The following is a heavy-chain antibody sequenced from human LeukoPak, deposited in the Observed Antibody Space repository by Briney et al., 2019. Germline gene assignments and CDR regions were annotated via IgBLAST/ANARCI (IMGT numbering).Heavy chain of an antibody. CDR1: GFTFTSFG. V-gene: IGHV1-18*01. J-gene: IGHJ4*02. D-gene: IGHD1-26*01. CDR2: ISAYNGHT. Sequence: ASVKVSCKASGFTFTSFGFSWVRQAPGQGLEWLGWISAYNGHTNYAQNLQGRVTMTTDTSTTTAYMELRSLRYDDTAVYYCARARAGGGNYCYYFDHWGQGTLVTVSS. CDR3: ARARAGGGNYCYYFDH.